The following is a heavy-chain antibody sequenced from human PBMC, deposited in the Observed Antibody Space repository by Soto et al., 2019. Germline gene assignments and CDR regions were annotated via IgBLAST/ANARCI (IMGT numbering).Heavy chain of an antibody. J-gene: IGHJ4*02. CDR3: ARASQRYGSGSYYNVFDY. Sequence: GASVKVSCKASGYTFTSYYMHWVRQAPGQGLEWMGIINPSGGSTSYAQKFQGRVTMTRDTSTSTVYMELSSLRPEDTAVYYCARASQRYGSGSYYNVFDYWGQGTLVTVSS. CDR1: GYTFTSYY. CDR2: INPSGGST. D-gene: IGHD3-10*01. V-gene: IGHV1-46*01.